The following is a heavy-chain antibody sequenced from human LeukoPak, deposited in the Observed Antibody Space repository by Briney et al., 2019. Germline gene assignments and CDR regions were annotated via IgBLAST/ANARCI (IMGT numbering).Heavy chain of an antibody. CDR3: ARHLYYYDSSGYSGMDV. J-gene: IGHJ6*02. Sequence: SETLSLTCTVSGGSISIYYWSWIRQPPGKGLEWIGYIYYSGSTNYNPSLKSRVTISVDTSKNQFSLKLSSVTAADTAVYYCARHLYYYDSSGYSGMDVWGQGTTVTVSS. D-gene: IGHD3-22*01. CDR1: GGSISIYY. CDR2: IYYSGST. V-gene: IGHV4-59*08.